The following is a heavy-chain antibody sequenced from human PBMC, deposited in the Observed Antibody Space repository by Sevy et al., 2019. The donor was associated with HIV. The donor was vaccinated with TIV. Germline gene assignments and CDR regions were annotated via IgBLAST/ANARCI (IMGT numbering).Heavy chain of an antibody. V-gene: IGHV5-51*01. CDR2: IYPGDSDT. Sequence: GESLKISCRASGYDFANNWIGWVRQIPGEGLEWMGIIYPGDSDTRYTPSFEGRVTISADKSVNTAYLQWSSLKAPDTATYYCARPVGYAASWGQGTLVTVSS. J-gene: IGHJ5*02. D-gene: IGHD5-12*01. CDR3: ARPVGYAAS. CDR1: GYDFANNW.